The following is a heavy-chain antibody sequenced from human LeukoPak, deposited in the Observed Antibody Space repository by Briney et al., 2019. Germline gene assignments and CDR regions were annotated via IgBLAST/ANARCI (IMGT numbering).Heavy chain of an antibody. CDR2: IRVDGSNR. CDR1: EFIFSRYA. V-gene: IGHV3-30*02. J-gene: IGHJ4*02. D-gene: IGHD2-15*01. Sequence: PGGSLRLSCTASEFIFSRYAMHWVRQAPGKGLEWVALIRVDGSNRYYADSVKGRFSISRDDGKNTLYLQMHSLRAEDTSVYYCARDLGSHFDFWGQGTLVTVSS. CDR3: ARDLGSHFDF.